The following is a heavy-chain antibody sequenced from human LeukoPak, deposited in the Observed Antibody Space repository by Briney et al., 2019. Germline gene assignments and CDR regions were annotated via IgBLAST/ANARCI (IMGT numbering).Heavy chain of an antibody. Sequence: ASVKVSCKASGYTFTRHYIHWVRQAPGQGFEWMGIINPSDGYTEYGQKFQGRVTMTRDTSTSTVFMDLSSLRSEDTAIYYCARDHSDTLDLGTSWWIDPWGQGTPVTVSS. CDR1: GYTFTRHY. CDR2: INPSDGYT. CDR3: ARDHSDTLDLGTSWWIDP. D-gene: IGHD3-16*01. J-gene: IGHJ5*02. V-gene: IGHV1-46*01.